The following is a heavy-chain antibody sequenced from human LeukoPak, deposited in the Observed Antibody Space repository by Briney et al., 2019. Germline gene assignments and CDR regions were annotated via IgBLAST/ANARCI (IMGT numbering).Heavy chain of an antibody. J-gene: IGHJ3*02. CDR1: GFTFSSYW. V-gene: IGHV3-74*03. Sequence: GGSLRLSCAASGFTFSSYWMHWVRQGPGKGLVWVSRIKSDGSSTTYADSVKGRFTISRDNAKNTLYLQMNSLRAEDTAVYYCARRSAARDAFDIWGQGTMVTVSS. CDR3: ARRSAARDAFDI. CDR2: IKSDGSST. D-gene: IGHD6-6*01.